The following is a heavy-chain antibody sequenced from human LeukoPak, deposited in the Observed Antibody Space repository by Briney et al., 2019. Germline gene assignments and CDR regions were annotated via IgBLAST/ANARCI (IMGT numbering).Heavy chain of an antibody. CDR1: GGSISSYY. J-gene: IGHJ4*02. V-gene: IGHV4-4*07. CDR3: ARVGGGYCSGGSCEYYFDY. CDR2: IYTSGST. D-gene: IGHD2-15*01. Sequence: SETLSLTCTVSGGSISSYYWSWIRQPARKGLEWIGRIYTSGSTNYNPSLKSRVTMSVDTSKNQFSLKLSSVTAADTAVYYWARVGGGYCSGGSCEYYFDYWGQGTLVTVSS.